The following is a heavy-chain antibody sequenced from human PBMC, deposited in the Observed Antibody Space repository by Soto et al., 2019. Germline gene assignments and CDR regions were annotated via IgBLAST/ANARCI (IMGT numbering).Heavy chain of an antibody. CDR1: GDSISRTRTY. J-gene: IGHJ6*02. D-gene: IGHD3-10*01. CDR2: IYYSGST. V-gene: IGHV4-30-4*08. CDR3: AGQPTAGSYYDLGSYYYYYAMDV. Sequence: SETLSLTCNVSGDSISRTRTYWGWIRQPPGKGLEWIGHIYYSGSTYYNSSLKNRVTISLDTSKNQFSLKLSSVTAADTAVYYCAGQPTAGSYYDLGSYYYYYAMDVWGQGTTVIVSS.